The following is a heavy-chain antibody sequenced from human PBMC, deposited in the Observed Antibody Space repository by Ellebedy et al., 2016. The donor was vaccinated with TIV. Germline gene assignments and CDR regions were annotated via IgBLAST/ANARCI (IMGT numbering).Heavy chain of an antibody. D-gene: IGHD2-21*01. V-gene: IGHV3-30*18. CDR1: GFTFSNYG. J-gene: IGHJ4*02. CDR2: ISYDGTNK. Sequence: PGGSLRLPCAASGFTFSNYGMHWVRQAPGKGLEWVAVISYDGTNKYYADSVKGRITISRDNSKNTLYLQMNSLRAEDTAVYYCAKPYCSGGYCYWGYYFDSWGQGSLVTVSS. CDR3: AKPYCSGGYCYWGYYFDS.